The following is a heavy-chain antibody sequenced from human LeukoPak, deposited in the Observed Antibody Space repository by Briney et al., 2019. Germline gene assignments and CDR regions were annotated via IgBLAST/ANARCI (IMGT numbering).Heavy chain of an antibody. D-gene: IGHD2-15*01. CDR1: GGSFSGYY. CDR2: INHSGST. J-gene: IGHJ4*02. Sequence: SETLSLTCAVYGGSFSGYYWSWIRQPPGKGLEWIGEINHSGSTNYNPSLKSRVTISVDTSKNQFSLKLSSVTAADTAVYYCARVGYCSGGSCYSWFDYWGQGTLVTVSS. V-gene: IGHV4-34*01. CDR3: ARVGYCSGGSCYSWFDY.